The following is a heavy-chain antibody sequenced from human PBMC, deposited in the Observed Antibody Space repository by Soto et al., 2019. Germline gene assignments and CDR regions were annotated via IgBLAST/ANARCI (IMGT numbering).Heavy chain of an antibody. V-gene: IGHV4-34*01. J-gene: IGHJ4*02. CDR2: INHSGST. D-gene: IGHD6-13*01. CDR1: GWSFPSHY. CDR3: ARGPHSSSPGY. Sequence: SESLSLTCALYGWSFPSHYWSWIRQPPGKGLEWIGEINHSGSTNYNPSLKSRVTTSVDTSKNQFSLKLSSVTAADTAVYYCARGPHSSSPGYWGQGALVTVS.